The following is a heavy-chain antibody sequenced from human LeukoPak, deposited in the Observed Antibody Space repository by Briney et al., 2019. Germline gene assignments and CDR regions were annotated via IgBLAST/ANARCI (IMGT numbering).Heavy chain of an antibody. CDR1: GYTFTGYY. V-gene: IGHV1-2*02. Sequence: ASVKVSCKASGYTFTGYYMHWVRQAPGQGLEWMGWINPNSGGTNYAQKFQGRVTTTRDTSISTAYMELSRLRSDDTAVYYCARGRLGGSGSYYNVLDYWGQGTLVTVSS. CDR2: INPNSGGT. CDR3: ARGRLGGSGSYYNVLDY. J-gene: IGHJ4*02. D-gene: IGHD3-10*01.